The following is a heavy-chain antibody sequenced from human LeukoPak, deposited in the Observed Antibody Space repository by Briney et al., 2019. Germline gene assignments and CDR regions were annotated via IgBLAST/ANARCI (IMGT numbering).Heavy chain of an antibody. D-gene: IGHD6-19*01. V-gene: IGHV1-69*04. Sequence: SVKVSCKASGGTFGSYAISWVRQAPGQGLEWMGRIIPILGIANYAQKFQGRVTITADKSTSTAYMELSSLRSEDTAVYYCASVLSGIAVAGSFDPWGQGTLVTVSS. J-gene: IGHJ5*02. CDR1: GGTFGSYA. CDR2: IIPILGIA. CDR3: ASVLSGIAVAGSFDP.